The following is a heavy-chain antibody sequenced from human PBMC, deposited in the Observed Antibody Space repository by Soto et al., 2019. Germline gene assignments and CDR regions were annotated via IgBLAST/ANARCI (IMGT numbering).Heavy chain of an antibody. V-gene: IGHV1-69*13. D-gene: IGHD2-2*01. CDR3: ARGVLVGYCSSTSCSRFDP. CDR1: GGTFSSYA. J-gene: IGHJ5*02. CDR2: IIPIFGTA. Sequence: SVKVSCKASGGTFSSYAISWVRQAPGQGLEWMGGIIPIFGTANYAQKFQGRVTITADESTSTAYMELSSLRSEDAAVYYCARGVLVGYCSSTSCSRFDPWGQGTLVTVSS.